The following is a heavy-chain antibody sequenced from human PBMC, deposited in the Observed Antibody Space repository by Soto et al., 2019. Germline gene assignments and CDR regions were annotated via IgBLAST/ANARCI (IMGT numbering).Heavy chain of an antibody. J-gene: IGHJ4*02. CDR1: GFTFSSYG. V-gene: IGHV3-30*18. Sequence: QVQLVESGGGVVQPGRSLRLSCAASGFTFSSYGMHWVRQAPGKGLEWVAVISYDGSNKYYADSVKGRFTISRDNSKNTLYLQMNSLRAEDTAVYYCAKDIFYRLVATDEPGDWGQGTLVTVSS. D-gene: IGHD5-12*01. CDR3: AKDIFYRLVATDEPGD. CDR2: ISYDGSNK.